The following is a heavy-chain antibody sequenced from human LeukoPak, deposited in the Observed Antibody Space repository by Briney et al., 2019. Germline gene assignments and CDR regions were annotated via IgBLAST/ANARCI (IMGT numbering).Heavy chain of an antibody. V-gene: IGHV3-23*01. CDR1: GFTFSSYA. J-gene: IGHJ4*02. D-gene: IGHD4/OR15-4a*01. Sequence: GGSLRLSCAAPGFTFSSYAMSWVRQAPGKGLEWVSAISGSGGSTYYADSVKGRCTISRDNSKNTLYLQMNSLRAEDTAVYYCARRAGAYSHPYDYWGQGTLVTVSS. CDR2: ISGSGGST. CDR3: ARRAGAYSHPYDY.